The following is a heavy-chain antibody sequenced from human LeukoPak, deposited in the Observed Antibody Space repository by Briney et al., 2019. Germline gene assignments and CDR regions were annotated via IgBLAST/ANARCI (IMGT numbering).Heavy chain of an antibody. Sequence: GTSLRLSCAASGFTFSSYGMHWVRQAPGKGLEWVAVIWYDGSNKYYADSVKGRFTISRDNSKNTLYLQMISLRAEDTAVYYCARDPAAYYDSSGYYLNTIDYWGEGIL. D-gene: IGHD3-22*01. CDR3: ARDPAAYYDSSGYYLNTIDY. CDR2: IWYDGSNK. J-gene: IGHJ4*02. CDR1: GFTFSSYG. V-gene: IGHV3-33*08.